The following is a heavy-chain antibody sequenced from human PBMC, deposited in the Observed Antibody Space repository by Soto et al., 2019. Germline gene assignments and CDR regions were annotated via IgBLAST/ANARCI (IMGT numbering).Heavy chain of an antibody. CDR2: IYDSGST. Sequence: QVQLQESGPGLVRPSQTLSLTCTVSGASVNSDVYYWTWIRQHPEKGLEWIGYIYDSGSTYYNPSLESRVSISLDTPNNQFSLNLKSVTAAGTAIYYCVRAPHYEILAAIDYWGQGTLVTVSS. V-gene: IGHV4-31*03. J-gene: IGHJ4*02. D-gene: IGHD3-9*01. CDR3: VRAPHYEILAAIDY. CDR1: GASVNSDVYY.